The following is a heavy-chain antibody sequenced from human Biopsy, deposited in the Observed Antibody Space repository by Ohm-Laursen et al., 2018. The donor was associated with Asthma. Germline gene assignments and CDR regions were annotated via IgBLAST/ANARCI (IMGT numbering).Heavy chain of an antibody. V-gene: IGHV1-69*13. D-gene: IGHD2-21*01. J-gene: IGHJ4*02. Sequence: GASVNVSCQASGGTFNSDAISWVRQAPGEGLEWMGGIIPIFGTPSYAQNFQSRLTITADDSTSTVYMELSSLRSEDTAMYYCARSYCGGDCFSPFDYWGQGTLVTVSS. CDR2: IIPIFGTP. CDR3: ARSYCGGDCFSPFDY. CDR1: GGTFNSDA.